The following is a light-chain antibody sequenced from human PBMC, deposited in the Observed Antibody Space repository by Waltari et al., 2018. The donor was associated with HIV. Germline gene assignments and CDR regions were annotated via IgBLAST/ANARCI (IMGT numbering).Light chain of an antibody. V-gene: IGLV2-14*01. CDR3: SSYTSSTTPYV. CDR2: EVS. J-gene: IGLJ1*01. Sequence: QSALTQPASVSGSPGQSITLSCTGTSSDVGGYDYVSWYQQHPGKAPKLMIYEVSNRPAEVSNRFSGSKSGNTASLTISGLQAEDEADYYCSSYTSSTTPYVFGTGTKVTVL. CDR1: SSDVGGYDY.